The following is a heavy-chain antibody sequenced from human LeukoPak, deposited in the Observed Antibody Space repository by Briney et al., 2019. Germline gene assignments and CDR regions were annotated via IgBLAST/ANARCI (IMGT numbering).Heavy chain of an antibody. CDR3: ARFGTYDYDSSGYP. D-gene: IGHD3-22*01. V-gene: IGHV4-34*01. CDR2: INHSGST. CDR1: GGSFSGYY. J-gene: IGHJ5*02. Sequence: SETLSLTCAVYGGSFSGYYWCWIRQPPGKGLEWIGEINHSGSTNYNPSLKSRVPLSVDTSKNQLSLKLTPVTAADPAVYYFARFGTYDYDSSGYPWGQGTLVTVSS.